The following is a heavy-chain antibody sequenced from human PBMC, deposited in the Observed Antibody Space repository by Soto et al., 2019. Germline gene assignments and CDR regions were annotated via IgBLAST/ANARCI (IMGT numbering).Heavy chain of an antibody. CDR1: GFSLSTSGVG. V-gene: IGHV2-5*02. D-gene: IGHD2-2*01. CDR3: ALSPIVVVPAATYFDY. Sequence: QITLKESGPPLVKPTQTLTLTCTFSGFSLSTSGVGVGWIRQPPGKALEWLALIYWDDDKRYSPSLKSRLTITKDTSKNPVVLTMTNMDPVDTATYYCALSPIVVVPAATYFDYWGQGTLVTVSS. J-gene: IGHJ4*02. CDR2: IYWDDDK.